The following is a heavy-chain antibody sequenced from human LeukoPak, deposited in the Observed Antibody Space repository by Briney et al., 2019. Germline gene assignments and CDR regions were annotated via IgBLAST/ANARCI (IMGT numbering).Heavy chain of an antibody. CDR3: ARRVYYYDSSGYPRWYFDL. CDR2: IYYSGST. J-gene: IGHJ2*01. D-gene: IGHD3-22*01. Sequence: SETLSLTCTVSGGSISSYYWSWIRQHPGNGLEWIGYIYYSGSTNYNPSLKSRVTISVDTSKNQFSLKLSSVTAADTAVYYCARRVYYYDSSGYPRWYFDLWGRGTLVTVSS. CDR1: GGSISSYY. V-gene: IGHV4-59*08.